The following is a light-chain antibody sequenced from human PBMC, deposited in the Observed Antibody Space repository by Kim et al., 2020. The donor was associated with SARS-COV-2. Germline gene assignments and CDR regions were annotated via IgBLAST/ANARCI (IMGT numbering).Light chain of an antibody. Sequence: PGERATLSCRASQSIGNWLAWYQQKSGQAPRLLIYDASKRATGIPARFSGSGSGTDFTLTISSLEPEDFALYYCQQRRTWPLTFGGGTKVEIK. V-gene: IGKV3-11*01. CDR2: DAS. J-gene: IGKJ4*01. CDR3: QQRRTWPLT. CDR1: QSIGNW.